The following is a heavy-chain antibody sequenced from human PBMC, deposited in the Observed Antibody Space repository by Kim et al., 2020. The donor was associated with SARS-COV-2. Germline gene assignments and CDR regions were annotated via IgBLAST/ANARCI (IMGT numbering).Heavy chain of an antibody. CDR1: GFIFTDYD. CDR3: ARPNGLEVAHWVDL. Sequence: GGSLRLSCAVSGFIFTDYDMTWIRQAPGKGLEWISYISRSVTTIHYADSVKGRFTTSRDNAKNSLYLQMNNLRAEDTAVYYCARPNGLEVAHWVDLWGQGTLVTVSS. V-gene: IGHV3-11*04. J-gene: IGHJ5*02. CDR2: ISRSVTTI. D-gene: IGHD2-15*01.